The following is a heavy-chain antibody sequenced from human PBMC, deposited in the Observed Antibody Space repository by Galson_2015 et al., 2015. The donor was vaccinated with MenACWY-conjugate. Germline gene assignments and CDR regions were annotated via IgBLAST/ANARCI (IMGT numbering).Heavy chain of an antibody. D-gene: IGHD1-26*01. J-gene: IGHJ4*02. V-gene: IGHV3-74*01. CDR3: ARLGGNYRTTSHFDY. Sequence: SLRLSCAASGFTFSTYWMHWVRHAPGQGLVWVSRINSDGRSTSYADSVKGRFTISRDNAKNTLYLQMNSLRAEDTAVYYCARLGGNYRTTSHFDYWGQG. CDR1: GFTFSTYW. CDR2: INSDGRST.